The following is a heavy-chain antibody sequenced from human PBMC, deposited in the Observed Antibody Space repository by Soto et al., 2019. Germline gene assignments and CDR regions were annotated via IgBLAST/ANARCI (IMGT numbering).Heavy chain of an antibody. CDR3: AKDRGTGDYGVNAVDI. D-gene: IGHD7-27*01. V-gene: IGHV3-23*01. J-gene: IGHJ3*02. Sequence: EVQLLESGGGLVQPGGSLRLSCAASGFTFSVFAMSWVRQAPGKGLELVSTISGRGESTYYADSVKGRFTISRDNSKNTLNLQMNSLRGEDTAVYDCAKDRGTGDYGVNAVDIWGQGTMVTVAS. CDR2: ISGRGEST. CDR1: GFTFSVFA.